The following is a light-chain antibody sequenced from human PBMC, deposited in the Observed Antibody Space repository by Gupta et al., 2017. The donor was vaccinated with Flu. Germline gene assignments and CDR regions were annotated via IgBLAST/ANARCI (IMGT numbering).Light chain of an antibody. CDR2: DAS. CDR1: QSVRTY. CDR3: QQRSNQIFS. V-gene: IGKV3-11*01. J-gene: IGKJ3*01. Sequence: DIVLTQSPATLSLSPGERATLSCRASQSVRTYLAWYQQRPGQAPRLLIYDASNRGTGVPARFSGSGSGTDFTLTISSLEPDDFAVYYCQQRSNQIFSFGHGTKVDVK.